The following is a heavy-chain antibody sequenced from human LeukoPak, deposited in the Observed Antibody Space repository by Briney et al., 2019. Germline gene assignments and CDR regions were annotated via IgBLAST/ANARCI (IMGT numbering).Heavy chain of an antibody. CDR3: ARDKTLWFGALGRWFDP. V-gene: IGHV3-11*01. CDR2: ISSSGSTI. D-gene: IGHD3-10*01. CDR1: GFTFSDYY. J-gene: IGHJ5*02. Sequence: GSLRLSCAASGFTFSDYYMSWIRQAPGEGLEWVSYISSSGSTIYYADSVKGRFTISRDNAKNSLYLQMNSLRAEDTAVYYCARDKTLWFGALGRWFDPWGQGTLVTVSS.